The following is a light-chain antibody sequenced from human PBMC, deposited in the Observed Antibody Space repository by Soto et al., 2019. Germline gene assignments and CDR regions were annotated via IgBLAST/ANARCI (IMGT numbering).Light chain of an antibody. CDR1: SGSIASNY. J-gene: IGLJ2*01. Sequence: FMLTQPHSVSDSPGKTVTISCTRSSGSIASNYVQWYQQRPGSAPTTVIYEDNQRPSGVPDRFSGSIDSSSNSASLTISGLKTEDEADYYCQSYDSSDHVVFGGGTKVTVL. CDR2: EDN. V-gene: IGLV6-57*04. CDR3: QSYDSSDHVV.